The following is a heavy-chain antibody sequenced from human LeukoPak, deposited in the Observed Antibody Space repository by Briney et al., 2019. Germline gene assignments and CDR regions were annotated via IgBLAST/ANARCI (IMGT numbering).Heavy chain of an antibody. V-gene: IGHV4-39*01. CDR1: GVSISSSNSY. D-gene: IGHD6-13*01. CDR3: ARVAYSSSWYDRGYYYMDV. Sequence: PSETLSLTCTVSGVSISSSNSYWGWIRQPPGKGLEWIGSIYYSGNTYYNASLKSQVSISIDTSKNQFSLRLTSVTAADTAVYYCARVAYSSSWYDRGYYYMDVWGKGTTVTISS. J-gene: IGHJ6*03. CDR2: IYYSGNT.